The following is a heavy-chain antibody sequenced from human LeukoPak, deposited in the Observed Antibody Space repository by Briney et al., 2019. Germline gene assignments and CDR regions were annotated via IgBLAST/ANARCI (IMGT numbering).Heavy chain of an antibody. D-gene: IGHD3-22*01. CDR3: ARGTSPHYYYDSSGYSESGLAFDP. CDR1: GYTFTSYD. V-gene: IGHV1-8*01. Sequence: ASVKVSCKASGYTFTSYDINWARQATGQGLEWMGWMNPNSGNTGYAQKFQGRVTMTRNTSISTAYMELSSLRSEDTAVYYCARGTSPHYYYDSSGYSESGLAFDPWGQGTLVTVSS. CDR2: MNPNSGNT. J-gene: IGHJ5*02.